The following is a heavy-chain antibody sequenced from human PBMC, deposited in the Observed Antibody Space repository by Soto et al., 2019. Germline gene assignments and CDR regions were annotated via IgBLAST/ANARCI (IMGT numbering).Heavy chain of an antibody. D-gene: IGHD3-9*01. Sequence: GGSLRLSCAASGFTFDDYAMHWVRQASGKGLEWVSGINWNSGHIGYADSVKGRFAISRDNAKSSLYLQMNSLRAEDTALYYCAKGSHYDILTGRMEVWGKGTTVTVSS. CDR1: GFTFDDYA. CDR3: AKGSHYDILTGRMEV. CDR2: INWNSGHI. J-gene: IGHJ6*03. V-gene: IGHV3-9*01.